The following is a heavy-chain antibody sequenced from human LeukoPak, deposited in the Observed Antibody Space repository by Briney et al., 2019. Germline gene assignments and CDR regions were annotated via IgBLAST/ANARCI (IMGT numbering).Heavy chain of an antibody. V-gene: IGHV3-23*01. Sequence: GGSLRLSCAASGFTFSSYEMNWVRQAPGKGLEWVSAISGSGGSTYYADSVKGRFTISRDNSKNTLYLQMNSLKTEDTAVYYCTVNYCSGGSCYMLWGQGTLVTVSS. CDR1: GFTFSSYE. J-gene: IGHJ4*02. CDR3: TVNYCSGGSCYML. D-gene: IGHD2-15*01. CDR2: ISGSGGST.